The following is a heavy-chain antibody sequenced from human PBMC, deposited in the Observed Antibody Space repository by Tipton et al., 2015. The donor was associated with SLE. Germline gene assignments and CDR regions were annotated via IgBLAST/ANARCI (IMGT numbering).Heavy chain of an antibody. CDR2: FSPYNGNT. Sequence: QVQLVQSGAEVKKPGESLKISCKASGYTFTSYGISWVRQAPGQGLEGIGWFSPYNGNTNSARNLQGRVTITADTSTSTAYMKLRSLRSDDTAVYYCATHRGWSSPLDSWVQGTLDTVAS. D-gene: IGHD2-15*01. V-gene: IGHV1-18*01. CDR3: ATHRGWSSPLDS. CDR1: GYTFTSYG. J-gene: IGHJ5*01.